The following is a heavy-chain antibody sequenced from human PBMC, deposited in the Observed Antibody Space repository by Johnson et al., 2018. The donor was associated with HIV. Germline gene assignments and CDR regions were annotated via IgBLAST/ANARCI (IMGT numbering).Heavy chain of an antibody. D-gene: IGHD6-19*01. Sequence: VQLVESGGGLVQPGGSLRLSCAASGFTFSSYDMHWVRQATGKGLEWVSAIGTAGDTYYPGSVKGRFTISRENAKNSLYLQMNSLGVEDTALYYCARGWLGLDAFDIWGQGTMVTVSS. CDR1: GFTFSSYD. J-gene: IGHJ3*02. V-gene: IGHV3-13*01. CDR3: ARGWLGLDAFDI. CDR2: IGTAGDT.